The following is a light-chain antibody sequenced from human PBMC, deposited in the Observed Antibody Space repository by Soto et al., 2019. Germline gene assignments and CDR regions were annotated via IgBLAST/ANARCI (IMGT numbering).Light chain of an antibody. V-gene: IGLV2-11*01. Sequence: QSALTPPRSVSGSPGQSVTISCTGTNSDVGGYNYVSWYQQHPGKAPKLMIYDVSKRPSGVPDRFSGSKSGNTASLTISGLQAEDEADYYCCSYAGTFTLLFGGGTKVTV. CDR3: CSYAGTFTLL. J-gene: IGLJ2*01. CDR1: NSDVGGYNY. CDR2: DVS.